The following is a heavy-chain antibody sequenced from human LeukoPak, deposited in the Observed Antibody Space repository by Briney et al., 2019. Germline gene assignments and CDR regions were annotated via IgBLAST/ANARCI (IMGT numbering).Heavy chain of an antibody. CDR1: GFTLSSYW. CDR3: ASGIQLWSWFDY. Sequence: PGGSLRLSCAASGFTLSSYWMHWVRQAPGKGLVWVSRINSDGSSTSYADSVKGRFTISRDNAKNTLYLQMNSLRAEDTAVYYCASGIQLWSWFDYWGQGTLVTVSS. J-gene: IGHJ4*02. V-gene: IGHV3-74*01. CDR2: INSDGSST. D-gene: IGHD5-18*01.